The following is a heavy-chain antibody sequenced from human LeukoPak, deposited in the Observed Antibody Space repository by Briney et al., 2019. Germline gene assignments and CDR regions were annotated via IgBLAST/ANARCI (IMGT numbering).Heavy chain of an antibody. V-gene: IGHV3-30-3*01. Sequence: GGSLRLSCAASGFTFNSYAMHWVRQAPGKGLEWVAVISYDGSNKYYAVPVKGRFTISRDNSKNTLYLQMNSLRAEDTAVYYCARAIGYYDSSGYSYNWFDPWGQGTLVTVSS. CDR2: ISYDGSNK. D-gene: IGHD3-22*01. CDR1: GFTFNSYA. J-gene: IGHJ5*02. CDR3: ARAIGYYDSSGYSYNWFDP.